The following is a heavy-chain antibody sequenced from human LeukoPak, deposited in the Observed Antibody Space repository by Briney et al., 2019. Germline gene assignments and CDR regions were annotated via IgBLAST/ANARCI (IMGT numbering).Heavy chain of an antibody. D-gene: IGHD3-22*01. Sequence: SETLSLTCTVSGASINNNFWTWIRQPPGKGLEWIGYIYSSGSANYNPSLKSRVIISGDTSKNQISLNLTSVTAANTAVYFCARHRDYYDTWGHGTLVTVSS. CDR2: IYSSGSA. CDR1: GASINNNF. J-gene: IGHJ4*01. CDR3: ARHRDYYDT. V-gene: IGHV4-59*08.